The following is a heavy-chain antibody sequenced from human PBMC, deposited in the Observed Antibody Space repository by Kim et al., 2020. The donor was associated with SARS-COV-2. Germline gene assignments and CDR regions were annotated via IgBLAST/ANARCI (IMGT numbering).Heavy chain of an antibody. CDR3: VLRYFDWLPARTFDY. V-gene: IGHV1-69*02. D-gene: IGHD3-9*01. J-gene: IGHJ4*02. CDR2: IIPILGIA. Sequence: SVKVSCKASGGTFSSYTISWVRQAPGQGLEWMGRIIPILGIANYAQKFQGRVTINADKSTSTAYMELSSLRSEDTAVYYCVLRYFDWLPARTFDYWGQGTLVTVSS. CDR1: GGTFSSYT.